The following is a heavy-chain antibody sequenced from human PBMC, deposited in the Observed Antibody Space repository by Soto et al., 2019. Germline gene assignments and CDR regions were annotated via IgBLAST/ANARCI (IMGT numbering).Heavy chain of an antibody. J-gene: IGHJ6*04. CDR1: GFSVSTKY. V-gene: IGHV3-66*01. D-gene: IGHD2-15*01. CDR2: IQSGGST. CDR3: TRDGVECNGCSSYCGPMDV. Sequence: EVQLVESGGGLVQPGGSLRLSCAASGFSVSTKYMSWVRQAPGKGLEWVSLIQSGGSTYYADSVKGRFTISRDNSEKKLFIQMSSLREEDTAVYCCTRDGVECNGCSSYCGPMDVWGKGTTVTVSA.